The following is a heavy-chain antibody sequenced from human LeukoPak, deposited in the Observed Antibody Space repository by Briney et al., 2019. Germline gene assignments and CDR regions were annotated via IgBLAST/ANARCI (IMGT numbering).Heavy chain of an antibody. J-gene: IGHJ4*02. V-gene: IGHV1-69*13. Sequence: GASVKVSCKASGGTFSSDAISWVRQAPGQGLEWMGGIIPIFGTANYAQKFQGRVTITADESTSTAYMELSSLRSEDTAVYYCARVRGYCSSNSCYAGGFDYWGQGTLVTVSS. CDR2: IIPIFGTA. CDR1: GGTFSSDA. D-gene: IGHD2-2*01. CDR3: ARVRGYCSSNSCYAGGFDY.